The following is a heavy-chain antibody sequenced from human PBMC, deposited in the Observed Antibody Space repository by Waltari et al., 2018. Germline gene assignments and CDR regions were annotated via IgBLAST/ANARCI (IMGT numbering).Heavy chain of an antibody. CDR2: VSPLNGKT. CDR1: GYSFTSVG. J-gene: IGHJ4*02. V-gene: IGHV1-18*04. CDR3: ATDNLNAFHN. D-gene: IGHD1-20*01. Sequence: QVQLLQSGAEVKEPGASVQVSCRASGYSFTSVGISWVRLAPVQGLEWVGWVSPLNGKTNYAQNVQDRVTMTTDTSTSTAYMELRSLRFDDTAVYFCATDNLNAFHNWGQGTLVTVSS.